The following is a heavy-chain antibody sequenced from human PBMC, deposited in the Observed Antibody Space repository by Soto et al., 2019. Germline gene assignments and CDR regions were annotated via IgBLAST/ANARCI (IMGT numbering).Heavy chain of an antibody. Sequence: QVQLVQSGVEVKKPGSSVKVSCKASGGTFNSYGIRWVRQAPGQGLEWMGGIIPISAPANHAQKFQGRVTITADESTNTVYMELSSLRYEDTAVYYCARDGGASSGMDVLGQGTTVIVSS. CDR2: IIPISAPA. CDR3: ARDGGASSGMDV. J-gene: IGHJ6*02. D-gene: IGHD3-16*01. CDR1: GGTFNSYG. V-gene: IGHV1-69*01.